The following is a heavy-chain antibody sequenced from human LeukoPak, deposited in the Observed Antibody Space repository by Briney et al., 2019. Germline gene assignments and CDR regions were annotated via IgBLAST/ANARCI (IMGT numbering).Heavy chain of an antibody. CDR1: GFTFSSYG. J-gene: IGHJ4*02. CDR3: AKDTATYYDILAGYYSDY. D-gene: IGHD3-9*01. CDR2: ISYDGSNK. Sequence: PGGSLRLSCAASGFTFSSYGMHWVRQAPGKGLEWVAVISYDGSNKYYADSVKGRFTISRDNSKNTLYLQMNSLRAEDTAVYYCAKDTATYYDILAGYYSDYWGQGTLVTVSS. V-gene: IGHV3-30*18.